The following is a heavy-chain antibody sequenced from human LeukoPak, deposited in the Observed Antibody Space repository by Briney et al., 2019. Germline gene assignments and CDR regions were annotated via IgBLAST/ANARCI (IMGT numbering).Heavy chain of an antibody. CDR2: IYYSGST. D-gene: IGHD3-16*02. V-gene: IGHV4-31*03. CDR3: ARDSRSEWSPSLGELSLFDY. CDR1: GGSISSGGYY. J-gene: IGHJ4*02. Sequence: SQTLSLTCTVSGGSISSGGYYWSWIRQHPGKGLEWIGYIYYSGSTYYNPSLKSRVTISVDTSKNQFSLKLSSVTAADTAVYYCARDSRSEWSPSLGELSLFDYWGRGTLVTVSS.